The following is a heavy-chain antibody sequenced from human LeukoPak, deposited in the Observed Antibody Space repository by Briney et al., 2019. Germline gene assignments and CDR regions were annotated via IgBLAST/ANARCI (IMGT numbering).Heavy chain of an antibody. CDR3: ANLYGDYAHFDY. CDR2: IYYSGST. CDR1: GGSISSSSYY. D-gene: IGHD4-17*01. J-gene: IGHJ4*02. Sequence: PSETLSLTCTVSGGSISSSSYYWGWIRQPPGKGLEWIGSIYYSGSTNYNPSLKSRVTISVDTSKNQFSLKLSSVTAADTAVYYCANLYGDYAHFDYWGQGTLVTVSS. V-gene: IGHV4-39*07.